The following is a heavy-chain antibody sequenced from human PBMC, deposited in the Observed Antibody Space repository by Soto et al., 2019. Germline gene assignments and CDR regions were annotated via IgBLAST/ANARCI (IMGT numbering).Heavy chain of an antibody. V-gene: IGHV3-30*03. D-gene: IGHD3-9*01. Sequence: QPGGSLRLSGAASGFTFSNYGIHWVRQAPCKGLEWVAVISYDGINKYYADSVKGRFTISRDNSKNTLYLQMNRLRAEDTAVYYCASQYYDILTGYQEVDYWGQGTLVTVSS. J-gene: IGHJ4*02. CDR2: ISYDGINK. CDR1: GFTFSNYG. CDR3: ASQYYDILTGYQEVDY.